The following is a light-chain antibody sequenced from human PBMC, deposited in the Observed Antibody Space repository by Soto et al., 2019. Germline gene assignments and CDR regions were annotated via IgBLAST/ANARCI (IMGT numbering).Light chain of an antibody. Sequence: QTVVTQEPSLTVSPGGTVTLTCGSSTGAVTSGHYPHWFQQKPGQAPRTLIYDTNNKHSWTPARFSGSLLGGKAALTLSGAQSEDEAEYYCLLSYNAARVYGGGTKVTVL. CDR1: TGAVTSGHY. CDR3: LLSYNAARV. J-gene: IGLJ3*02. CDR2: DTN. V-gene: IGLV7-46*01.